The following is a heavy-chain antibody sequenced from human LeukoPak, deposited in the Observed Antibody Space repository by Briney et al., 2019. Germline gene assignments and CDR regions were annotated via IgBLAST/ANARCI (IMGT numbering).Heavy chain of an antibody. D-gene: IGHD2-2*01. J-gene: IGHJ4*02. Sequence: SGTLSLTCSVSGGSLSSHYRSWIRQPPGKGLELIGHIHDTGSTFYNPSLRGRVTISLDTSNNQFSLKLTSMTAADTAVYYCARFSSGCSTSSCYLTYWGQGTLVTVS. V-gene: IGHV4-59*11. CDR1: GGSLSSHY. CDR2: IHDTGST. CDR3: ARFSSGCSTSSCYLTY.